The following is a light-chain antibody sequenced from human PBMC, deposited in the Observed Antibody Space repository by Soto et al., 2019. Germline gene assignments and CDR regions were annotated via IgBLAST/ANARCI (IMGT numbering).Light chain of an antibody. J-gene: IGLJ3*02. CDR2: GNS. CDR3: LFYDSGPSGV. Sequence: QPVLTQPPSVSGAPGQRVTISCTGSSSNIGAGYDVHWYQQLPGTAPKLLIYGNSNRPSGVPDRFSGSNSGTSASLTITGVQAGDEADYYCLFYDSGPSGVFGGGTKLTVL. CDR1: SSNIGAGYD. V-gene: IGLV1-40*01.